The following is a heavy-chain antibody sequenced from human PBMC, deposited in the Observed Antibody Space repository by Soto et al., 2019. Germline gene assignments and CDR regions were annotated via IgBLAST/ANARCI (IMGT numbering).Heavy chain of an antibody. Sequence: GGALRLSCTASGFTFSDHGMQWVRQAPGKGLEWVASISGSVGSTFYADSVKGRFTISRDNYLNTLDLQMNSLRAEDTAVYYCAKDRTIASRTIDSWRQGALVTVYS. CDR1: GFTFSDHG. D-gene: IGHD6-6*01. CDR3: AKDRTIASRTIDS. V-gene: IGHV3-23*01. J-gene: IGHJ4*02. CDR2: ISGSVGST.